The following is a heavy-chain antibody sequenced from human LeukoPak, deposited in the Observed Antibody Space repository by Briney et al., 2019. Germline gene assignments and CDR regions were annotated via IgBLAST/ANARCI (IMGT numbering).Heavy chain of an antibody. CDR3: VRKGVEYYGSGSYAFDI. Sequence: SETLSLTCTVSGGSISSYYWSWIRQPPGKGLEWIGYIYYSGSTNYNPSLKSRVTISVDTSKNQFSLKLSSVTAADTAVYYCVRKGVEYYGSGSYAFDIWGQGTMVTVSS. CDR1: GGSISSYY. D-gene: IGHD3-10*01. CDR2: IYYSGST. J-gene: IGHJ3*02. V-gene: IGHV4-59*01.